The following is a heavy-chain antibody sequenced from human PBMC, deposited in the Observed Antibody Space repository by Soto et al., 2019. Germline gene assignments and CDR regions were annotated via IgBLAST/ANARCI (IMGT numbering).Heavy chain of an antibody. Sequence: EMQLVESGGGLVQPGKSLRLSCAASGFTLSGHWIHWVRQAPGKGLEWVSRIDIDGRGTSYADSVKGRFTISTDNAKNTVYLQMNSLRAEDTAAYYCATVFDLWGQGTLVTVSS. CDR2: IDIDGRGT. V-gene: IGHV3-74*01. CDR1: GFTLSGHW. J-gene: IGHJ5*02. CDR3: ATVFDL.